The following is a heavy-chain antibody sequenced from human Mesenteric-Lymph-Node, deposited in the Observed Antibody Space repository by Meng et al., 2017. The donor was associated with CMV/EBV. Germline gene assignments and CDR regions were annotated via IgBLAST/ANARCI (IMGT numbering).Heavy chain of an antibody. V-gene: IGHV1-2*02. CDR3: ARDRSQTRDSYLY. D-gene: IGHD1-7*01. J-gene: IGHJ4*02. Sequence: ASVKVSCKASGYTFTGYYMHWVRQAPGQGLEWMGWINPNSGGTNYEKKFQGRVTMTRDTSISTAYMNLSRLRSDDTAVYYCARDRSQTRDSYLYWGQGTLVTVSS. CDR1: GYTFTGYY. CDR2: INPNSGGT.